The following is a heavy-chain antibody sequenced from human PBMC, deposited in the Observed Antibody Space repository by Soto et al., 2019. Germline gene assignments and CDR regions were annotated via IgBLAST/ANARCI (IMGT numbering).Heavy chain of an antibody. CDR1: GGTFSSYA. Sequence: GASVKVSCTASGGTFSSYAISWVRQAPGQGLEWMGGIIPIFGTANYAQKFQGRVTITADKSTSTAYMELSSLRSEDTAVYYCARAGAGYCSSTSCSPIPSYYYGMDVWGQGTTVTVSS. J-gene: IGHJ6*02. D-gene: IGHD2-2*01. CDR2: IIPIFGTA. CDR3: ARAGAGYCSSTSCSPIPSYYYGMDV. V-gene: IGHV1-69*06.